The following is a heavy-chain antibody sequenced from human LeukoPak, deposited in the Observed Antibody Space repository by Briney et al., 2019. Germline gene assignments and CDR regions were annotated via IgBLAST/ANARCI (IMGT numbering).Heavy chain of an antibody. J-gene: IGHJ4*02. Sequence: GASLKISCKGSGYSFTSYWIGWVRQMPGKGLEWMGIIYPGDSDTRYSPSFQGQVTISADKSISTAYLQWSSLKASDTAMYYCARLMTTVTRSGYYFDYWGQGTLVTVSS. CDR2: IYPGDSDT. D-gene: IGHD4-17*01. CDR3: ARLMTTVTRSGYYFDY. V-gene: IGHV5-51*01. CDR1: GYSFTSYW.